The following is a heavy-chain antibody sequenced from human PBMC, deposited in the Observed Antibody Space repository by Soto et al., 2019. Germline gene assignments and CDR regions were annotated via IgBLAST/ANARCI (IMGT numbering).Heavy chain of an antibody. D-gene: IGHD3-9*01. CDR2: IYYSGST. CDR1: GGSISSSSYY. V-gene: IGHV4-39*01. Sequence: SETLSLTCTVSGGSISSSSYYWGWIRQPPGKGLEWIGSIYYSGSTYYNPSLKSRVTISVDTSKNQFSLKLSSVTAADTAIYYCASLNFDILTGYYAFDLWGQGTMVT. J-gene: IGHJ3*01. CDR3: ASLNFDILTGYYAFDL.